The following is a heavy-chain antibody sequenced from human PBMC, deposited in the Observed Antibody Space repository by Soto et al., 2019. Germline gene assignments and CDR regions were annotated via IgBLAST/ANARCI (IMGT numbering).Heavy chain of an antibody. CDR3: AAYSHKGY. Sequence: EEQLVESGGDLVQPGGSLRLSCAASGFTLSNNYMSWVRQAPGKGLEWVSLIYSGGSTYYADSVKGRFTISRDSSKNTLYLQMNSLRAEDTAMYYCAAYSHKGYWGQGTLVTVSS. V-gene: IGHV3-66*01. D-gene: IGHD3-16*01. CDR1: GFTLSNNY. CDR2: IYSGGST. J-gene: IGHJ4*02.